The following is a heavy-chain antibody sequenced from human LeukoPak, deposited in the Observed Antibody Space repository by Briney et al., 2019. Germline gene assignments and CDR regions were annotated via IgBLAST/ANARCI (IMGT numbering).Heavy chain of an antibody. CDR1: GFTFSDYK. J-gene: IGHJ3*02. CDR3: ARGGPETFDI. D-gene: IGHD3-10*01. CDR2: IDSSGSTI. Sequence: GGSLRLSCAASGFTFSDYKMNWVRQAPGKGLEWVSYIDSSGSTIFYADSVKGRFTISRDNAKNSLYLQMNSLRAEDTAVYYCARGGPETFDIWGQGTTVTVSS. V-gene: IGHV3-48*01.